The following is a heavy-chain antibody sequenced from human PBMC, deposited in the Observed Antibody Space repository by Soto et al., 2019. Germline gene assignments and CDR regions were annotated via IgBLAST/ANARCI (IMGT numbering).Heavy chain of an antibody. V-gene: IGHV1-2*04. Sequence: ASVKVSCKASGYTFTSYYMHWVRQAPGQGLEWMGWINPNSGGTNYAQKFQGWVTMTRDTSISTAYMELSRLRSDDTAVYYCARGAITFGGVIAKYYYYMDVWGKGTTVTVSS. CDR2: INPNSGGT. D-gene: IGHD3-16*02. J-gene: IGHJ6*03. CDR3: ARGAITFGGVIAKYYYYMDV. CDR1: GYTFTSYY.